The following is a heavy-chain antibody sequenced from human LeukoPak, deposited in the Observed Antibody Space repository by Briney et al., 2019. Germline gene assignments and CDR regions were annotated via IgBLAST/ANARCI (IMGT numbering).Heavy chain of an antibody. CDR2: INPSDGRT. D-gene: IGHD2-2*01. CDR1: GYTFTSEY. V-gene: IGHV1-46*01. CDR3: ARGSRFLDF. J-gene: IGHJ4*02. Sequence: GASVKVSCKASGYTFTSEYIHWVRQASGQGLEWMGIINPSDGRTTYSPNFQDRVALTRDMSTSTVYMELSSLRSVDTALYYCARGSRFLDFWGQGTLVTVSS.